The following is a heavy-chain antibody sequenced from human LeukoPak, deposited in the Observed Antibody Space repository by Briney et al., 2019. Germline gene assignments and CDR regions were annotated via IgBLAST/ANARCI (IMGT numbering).Heavy chain of an antibody. V-gene: IGHV4-39*02. CDR1: GGSISSSSYY. Sequence: SETLSLTCTVSGGSISSSSYYWGWIRQPPGKGLEWIGSIYYSGSTYYNPSLKSRVTISVDTSKNQFSLKLSSVTAADTAVYYCARDGGYSYPNWFDPWGQGTLVTVSS. D-gene: IGHD5-18*01. CDR2: IYYSGST. CDR3: ARDGGYSYPNWFDP. J-gene: IGHJ5*02.